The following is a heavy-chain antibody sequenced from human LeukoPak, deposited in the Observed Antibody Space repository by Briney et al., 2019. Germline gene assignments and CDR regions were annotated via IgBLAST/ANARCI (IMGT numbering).Heavy chain of an antibody. D-gene: IGHD3-3*01. CDR1: GDSLSSYY. Sequence: AETLSLTCTVSGDSLSSYYWSWIRQPAGKGLEWVGRIYTSGSPNYNPSLKSRVTMSVDTSKNQFSLKLSSVTAADTAVYYCARDPYYDFWSGYYACAFDIWGQGTMVTVSS. CDR2: IYTSGSP. V-gene: IGHV4-4*07. CDR3: ARDPYYDFWSGYYACAFDI. J-gene: IGHJ3*02.